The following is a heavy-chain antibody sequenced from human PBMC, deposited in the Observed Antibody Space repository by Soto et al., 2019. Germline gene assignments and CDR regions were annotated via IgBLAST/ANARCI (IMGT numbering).Heavy chain of an antibody. Sequence: QVQLVQSGAEVKKPESSVKVACKAPGGIFSTYAISWVRQATGQGLEWMGGIIPMFGTANYAQRFQDRVTITADESTYTVYMELSSLRSEDTAVYFCASGIQLWLRRINNGYSGWGQGTLVTVSS. CDR3: ASGIQLWLRRINNGYSG. D-gene: IGHD5-18*01. V-gene: IGHV1-69*12. J-gene: IGHJ4*02. CDR2: IIPMFGTA. CDR1: GGIFSTYA.